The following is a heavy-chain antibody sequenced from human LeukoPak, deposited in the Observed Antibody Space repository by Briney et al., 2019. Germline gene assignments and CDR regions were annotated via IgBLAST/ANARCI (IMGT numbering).Heavy chain of an antibody. CDR3: ARDRWGSGSPPLPSWFDP. Sequence: GASVKVSCKASGYTFTSYDISWVRHAPGQGLERMGWISAYTGNTNYAQKLQGRVTMTTDTSTSTAYMELRSLRSDDTAMYYRARDRWGSGSPPLPSWFDPWGQATLVTVSS. CDR1: GYTFTSYD. J-gene: IGHJ5*02. CDR2: ISAYTGNT. D-gene: IGHD1-26*01. V-gene: IGHV1-18*01.